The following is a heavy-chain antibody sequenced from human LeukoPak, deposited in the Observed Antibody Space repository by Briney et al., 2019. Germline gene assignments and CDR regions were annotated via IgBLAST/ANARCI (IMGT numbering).Heavy chain of an antibody. V-gene: IGHV3-23*01. CDR2: ISGSGGNT. J-gene: IGHJ4*02. Sequence: AGGSLRLSCAASGFTFSSFAMSWVRQAPGKGLEWVSGISGSGGNTYYAGSVKGRFTISRDYSKNTLYLQMNSLRAEDTAVYYCAKDTSKPYYYDSSGYYAIDYWGQGTLVTVSS. CDR1: GFTFSSFA. D-gene: IGHD3-22*01. CDR3: AKDTSKPYYYDSSGYYAIDY.